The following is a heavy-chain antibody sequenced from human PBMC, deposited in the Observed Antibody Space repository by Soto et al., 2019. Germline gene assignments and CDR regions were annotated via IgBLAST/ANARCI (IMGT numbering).Heavy chain of an antibody. V-gene: IGHV4-59*01. D-gene: IGHD3-10*01. CDR1: GGSIGSDY. J-gene: IGHJ1*01. Sequence: PSKNLSFTGAVYGGSIGSDYWSCIRQPPGKGLEGIGCIYYSGSTNYSPPLKSRVTISVDTSKNQFSLKLSSVIAADTAVYYCARSTVRRVLFSYRGQGT. CDR3: ARSTVRRVLFSY. CDR2: IYYSGST.